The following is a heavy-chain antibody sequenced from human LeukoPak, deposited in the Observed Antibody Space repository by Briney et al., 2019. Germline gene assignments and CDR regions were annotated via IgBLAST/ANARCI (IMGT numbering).Heavy chain of an antibody. V-gene: IGHV4-39*01. CDR2: IYYSGST. CDR3: ARLYPVRYDTSGYKMPNWFDP. J-gene: IGHJ5*02. D-gene: IGHD3-22*01. Sequence: PSETLSLTCTVSGGSISSSSYYWGWIRQPPGKGLEWIGSIYYSGSTYYNPSLKSRVTISVDTSKNQFSLKLSSVTAADTAVYYCARLYPVRYDTSGYKMPNWFDPWGQGTLVTVSS. CDR1: GGSISSSSYY.